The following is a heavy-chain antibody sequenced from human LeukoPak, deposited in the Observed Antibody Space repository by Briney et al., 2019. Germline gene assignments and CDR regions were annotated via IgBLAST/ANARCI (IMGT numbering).Heavy chain of an antibody. J-gene: IGHJ4*02. D-gene: IGHD3-22*01. CDR2: INQDGSEK. CDR3: ARDRALYDSRRGYYYTEDDY. V-gene: IGHV3-7*01. CDR1: GFTFSTYG. Sequence: GGSLRLSCAASGFTFSTYGMSWVRQAPGKGLEWVANINQDGSEKYSVDSVKGRFTISRDNAKSSLYLQMNSLRADDTAVYYCARDRALYDSRRGYYYTEDDYWGQGTLVTVSS.